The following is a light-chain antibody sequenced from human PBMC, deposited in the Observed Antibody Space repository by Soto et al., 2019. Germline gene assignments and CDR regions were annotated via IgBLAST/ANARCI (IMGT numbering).Light chain of an antibody. V-gene: IGKV3-20*01. CDR2: DAS. CDR1: QSISSNY. CDR3: QPYGDSPT. J-gene: IGKJ1*01. Sequence: EIVLTQSPGTLSLSPGERATLSCRASQSISSNYVAWYQQKPGQAPRLLIYDASPRATGIPNRYSGSGSGTDLTLTISRLEPEDFAVFSCQPYGDSPTFGQGTKV.